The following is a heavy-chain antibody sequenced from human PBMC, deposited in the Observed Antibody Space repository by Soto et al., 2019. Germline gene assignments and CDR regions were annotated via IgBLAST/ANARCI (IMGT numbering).Heavy chain of an antibody. D-gene: IGHD2-21*01. Sequence: EVRLAESGGGSVHPGGSLRLSCEVSGLTYSTAWMHWVRQAPGKGLVWVSSINRDGSVTNYADSVKGRFTISRDSAEKTLYLQINSLRADDTGVYYCARADIEVGPYMRIWGQGTTVTVS. CDR3: ARADIEVGPYMRI. CDR2: INRDGSVT. J-gene: IGHJ6*02. V-gene: IGHV3-74*01. CDR1: GLTYSTAW.